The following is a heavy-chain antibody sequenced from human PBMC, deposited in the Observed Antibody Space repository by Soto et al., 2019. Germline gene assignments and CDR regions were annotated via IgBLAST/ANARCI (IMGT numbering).Heavy chain of an antibody. D-gene: IGHD2-15*01. Sequence: EVQLVQSGAEVRRPGESLKISCQASGYPFSTYWIGWVRQVPGKGLEWLGIIYPDDSDTRYSPSFQGQVTMSVDKSITTAYLQWSSLRASDTAVYYCARRGAVVIGATHSPYEGFDIWAKGHWSPCLQ. CDR3: ARRGAVVIGATHSPYEGFDI. CDR2: IYPDDSDT. V-gene: IGHV5-51*03. CDR1: GYPFSTYW. J-gene: IGHJ3*02.